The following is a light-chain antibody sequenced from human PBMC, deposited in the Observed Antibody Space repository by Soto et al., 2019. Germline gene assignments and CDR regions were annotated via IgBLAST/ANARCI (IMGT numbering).Light chain of an antibody. J-gene: IGKJ1*01. CDR2: AAS. CDR1: QGISNY. Sequence: DIQMTQSPSSLSASVGDRVTITCRASQGISNYLAWYQQKPGTVPKLLISAASTLQTGVPSRFSGSGSGTDFTLTISSLQPEDIGTYYCQKYNGAPWTFGQGTKVDIK. CDR3: QKYNGAPWT. V-gene: IGKV1-27*01.